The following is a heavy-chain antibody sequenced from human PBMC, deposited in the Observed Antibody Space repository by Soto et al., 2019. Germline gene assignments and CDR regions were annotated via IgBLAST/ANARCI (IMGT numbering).Heavy chain of an antibody. CDR1: GDAVSSGSYY. CDR2: IYYSGAT. V-gene: IGHV4-61*01. Sequence: PSETLSLTCNVSGDAVSSGSYYLTWVRQPPGKGLEWIGNIYYSGATNYNPSLQNRVTISIDTSKNQYSLKLTSVTAADAALYYCARDIRGHSRALDYWGQGTHVTSPQ. J-gene: IGHJ4*02. D-gene: IGHD5-12*01. CDR3: ARDIRGHSRALDY.